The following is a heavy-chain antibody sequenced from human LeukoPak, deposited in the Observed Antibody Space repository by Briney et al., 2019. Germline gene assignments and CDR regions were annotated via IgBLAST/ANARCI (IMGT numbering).Heavy chain of an antibody. CDR1: GGSISSGGYY. V-gene: IGHV4-31*03. D-gene: IGHD3-16*01. CDR3: ARDGGSGADY. J-gene: IGHJ4*02. Sequence: SQTLSLTCTVSGGSISSGGYYWSWIRQHPGKGLEWIGYIFYSGSTHYNPSLESRLTISVGTSKNQFFLKLSSVTAADTAVYYCARDGGSGADYWGQGTLVSVSS. CDR2: IFYSGST.